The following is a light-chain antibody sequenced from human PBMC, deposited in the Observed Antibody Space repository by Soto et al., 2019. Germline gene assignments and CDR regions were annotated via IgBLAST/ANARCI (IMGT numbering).Light chain of an antibody. CDR2: AAS. J-gene: IGKJ5*01. Sequence: IQLTQSQSSLSASVGDRVTITCQASQGISSYLAWYQQKPGKAPKLLIYAASTLQSGVPSRFSGSGSGTDFTLTISSLQPEDFATYYCQQLNSYPHITFGQGTRLEIK. V-gene: IGKV1-9*01. CDR1: QGISSY. CDR3: QQLNSYPHIT.